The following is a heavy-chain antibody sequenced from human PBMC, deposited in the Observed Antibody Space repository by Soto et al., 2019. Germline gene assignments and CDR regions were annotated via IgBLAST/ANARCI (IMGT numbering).Heavy chain of an antibody. CDR2: INHSGST. V-gene: IGHV4-34*01. J-gene: IGHJ4*02. D-gene: IGHD1-1*01. CDR3: ARGVRRAYFDY. Sequence: QVQLQQWGAGLLKPSETLSLTCAVYGGSFSGYYWSWIRQPPGKGLEWIGEINHSGSTNYNPSLKGRVTISVDTSKNQFSLKLSSVTAADTAVYYCARGVRRAYFDYWGQGTLVTVSS. CDR1: GGSFSGYY.